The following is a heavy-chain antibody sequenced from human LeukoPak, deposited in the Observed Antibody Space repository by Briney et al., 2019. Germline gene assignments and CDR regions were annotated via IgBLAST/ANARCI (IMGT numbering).Heavy chain of an antibody. CDR1: GFTFSSYG. D-gene: IGHD6-19*01. CDR2: ISGSGGST. V-gene: IGHV3-23*01. J-gene: IGHJ4*02. CDR3: AKTVAGTALYYFDY. Sequence: GGSLRLSCTTSGFTFSSYGMSWVRQAPAKGLEWVSAISGSGGSTYYADSVKGRFTISRGNSKNTLYLQMNSLRAEDTAVYYCAKTVAGTALYYFDYWGQGTLVTVSS.